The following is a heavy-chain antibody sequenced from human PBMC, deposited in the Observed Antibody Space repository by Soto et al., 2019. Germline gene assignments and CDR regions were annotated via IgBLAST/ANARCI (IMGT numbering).Heavy chain of an antibody. V-gene: IGHV4-39*01. D-gene: IGHD6-19*01. CDR1: GGSISSSSYY. J-gene: IGHJ4*02. CDR2: IYYTGIT. CDR3: ARTARPDTVAGNY. Sequence: PSETLSLTCTVSGGSISSSSYYWGWIRQPPGKRLEWIGSIYYTGITHYNPSLESRATISIDTSKNQFSLNLNSVTATDTAVYYRARTARPDTVAGNYWGQGTLVTVSS.